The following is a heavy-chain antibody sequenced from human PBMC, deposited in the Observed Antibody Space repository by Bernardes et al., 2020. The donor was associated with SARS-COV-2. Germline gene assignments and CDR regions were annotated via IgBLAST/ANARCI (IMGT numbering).Heavy chain of an antibody. D-gene: IGHD2-21*01. CDR3: VKRRAILLLGAGHFDY. Sequence: GGSLRLSCAASGFSFNNYGMHWVRQAPGTELEWVAFISYEGSKKYYLDSVKGRFIISRDYAKNTLYLQMNSLRDDDTAVYYCVKRRAILLLGAGHFDYWGQGTQVTVSS. CDR1: GFSFNNYG. J-gene: IGHJ4*02. V-gene: IGHV3-30*18. CDR2: ISYEGSKK.